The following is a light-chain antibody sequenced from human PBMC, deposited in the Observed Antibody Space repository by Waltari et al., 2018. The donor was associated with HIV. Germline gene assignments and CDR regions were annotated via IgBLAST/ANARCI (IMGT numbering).Light chain of an antibody. V-gene: IGLV1-47*01. CDR3: ASWDDSLSGWV. J-gene: IGLJ3*02. CDR1: SSNIGGNS. CDR2: RNN. Sequence: QSVLTQPHSASGTPGQTVTISCSGSSSNIGGNSVSWYQRLPGTAPKLLIYRNNQRPSGVPDRFSGSKSGTSASLAISGLRSEDEADYYCASWDDSLSGWVFGGGTKVTVL.